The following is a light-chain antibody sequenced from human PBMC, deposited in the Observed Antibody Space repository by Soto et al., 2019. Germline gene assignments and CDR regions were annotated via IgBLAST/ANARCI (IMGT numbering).Light chain of an antibody. CDR1: QSVSKW. V-gene: IGKV1-5*01. CDR2: DVS. Sequence: DIQMTQSPSTLSASVGYRVTITCRASQSVSKWLAWYQQKPGKSPKLLIYDVSTFHSDVPSRFSGGGSGTEFTLIVSSLQPDDFAHSYGQQYHAFPDTFGKGTK. CDR3: QQYHAFPDT. J-gene: IGKJ2*01.